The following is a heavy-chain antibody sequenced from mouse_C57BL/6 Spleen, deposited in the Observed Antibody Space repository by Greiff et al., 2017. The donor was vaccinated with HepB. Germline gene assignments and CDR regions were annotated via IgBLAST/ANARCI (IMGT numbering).Heavy chain of an antibody. J-gene: IGHJ1*03. D-gene: IGHD1-1*01. CDR3: ASYYGSNYWYFDV. CDR2: IWSGGST. CDR1: GFTFSSYA. V-gene: IGHV2-2*01. Sequence: VKVVESGGGLVKPGGSLKLSCAASGFTFSSYAMSWVRQSPGKGLEWLGVIWSGGSTDYNAAFISRLSISKDNSKSQVFFKMNSLQADDTAIYYCASYYGSNYWYFDVWGTGTTVTVSS.